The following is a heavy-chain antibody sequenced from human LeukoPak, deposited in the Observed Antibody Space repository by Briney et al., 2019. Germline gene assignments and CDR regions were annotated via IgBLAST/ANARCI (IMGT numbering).Heavy chain of an antibody. V-gene: IGHV1-2*02. Sequence: GASVKVSCKASGYTFTSYYMHWVRQAPGQGLEWMGWINPNSGGTNYAQKFQGRVTMTRDTSISTAYMELSRLRSDDTAVYYCARELYYDILTGGAFDIWGQGTMVTVSS. J-gene: IGHJ3*02. CDR1: GYTFTSYY. CDR2: INPNSGGT. D-gene: IGHD3-9*01. CDR3: ARELYYDILTGGAFDI.